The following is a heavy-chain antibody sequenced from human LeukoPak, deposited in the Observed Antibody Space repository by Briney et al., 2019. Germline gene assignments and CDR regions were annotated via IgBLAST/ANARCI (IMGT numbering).Heavy chain of an antibody. D-gene: IGHD3-10*01. V-gene: IGHV3-43D*03. CDR3: AKEILAYYYGSGSS. Sequence: GGPLRLSCAASGFTFDDYAMHWVRQAPGKGLEWVSLISWDGGSTYYADSVKGRFTISRDNSKNSLYLQMNSLRAEDTALYYCAKEILAYYYGSGSSWGQGTLVTVSS. J-gene: IGHJ5*02. CDR2: ISWDGGST. CDR1: GFTFDDYA.